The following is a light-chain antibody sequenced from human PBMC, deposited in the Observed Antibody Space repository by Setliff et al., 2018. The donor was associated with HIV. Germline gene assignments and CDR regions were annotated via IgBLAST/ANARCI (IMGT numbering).Light chain of an antibody. V-gene: IGLV2-14*01. CDR3: SSYTSSSPYG. CDR1: SSDIGGYNF. Sequence: QSVLAQPASVSGSPGQSITISCTGTSSDIGGYNFVSWYQHHPGKAPNLLIYEVTNRPSGVSNRFSGSKSGNTASLTISGLQADDEADYYCSSYTSSSPYGFGTGTKVTVL. J-gene: IGLJ1*01. CDR2: EVT.